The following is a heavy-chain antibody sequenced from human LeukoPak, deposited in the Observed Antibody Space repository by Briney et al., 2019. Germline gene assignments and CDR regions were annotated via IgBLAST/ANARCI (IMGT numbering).Heavy chain of an antibody. CDR1: GDTFSRHA. D-gene: IGHD3-10*01. Sequence: GASVKVSCKSSGDTFSRHAINWVRQAPGQGLEWMGGIIPIFGTANYAQKFQGRVTITADESTSTAYMELSSLRSEDTAVYYCARDSIYGSGSRSGDYWGQGTLVTVSS. CDR3: ARDSIYGSGSRSGDY. CDR2: IIPIFGTA. J-gene: IGHJ4*02. V-gene: IGHV1-69*13.